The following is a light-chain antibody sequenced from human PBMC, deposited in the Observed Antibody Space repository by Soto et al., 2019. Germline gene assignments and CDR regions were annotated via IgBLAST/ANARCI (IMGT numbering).Light chain of an antibody. CDR3: QQHYSNPLT. Sequence: DIVMTQSPDSLAVSLGERATINCKSSQSVLYSSNNKNYLAWYQQKPGQPPKLLIYWASIRESGVPDRFSGSGSGTDFTLTISSLQAEDVAVYYCQQHYSNPLTFGKGTKVEIK. CDR2: WAS. J-gene: IGKJ1*01. V-gene: IGKV4-1*01. CDR1: QSVLYSSNNKNY.